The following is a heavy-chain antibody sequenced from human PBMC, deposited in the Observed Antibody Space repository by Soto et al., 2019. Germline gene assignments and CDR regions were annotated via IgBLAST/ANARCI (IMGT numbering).Heavy chain of an antibody. J-gene: IGHJ6*02. D-gene: IGHD3-22*01. CDR1: GFTFSNAL. Sequence: PGGSRRRSWAASGFTFSNALMSWVRQAPGKGLEWVGRIKSKTDGGTTDYAAPVKGRFTISRDDSKNTLYLQMNSLKTEDTAVYYCTTVTDYYDSSGPSDYYYYYGMDVWGQGTTVTVSS. CDR2: IKSKTDGGTT. CDR3: TTVTDYYDSSGPSDYYYYYGMDV. V-gene: IGHV3-15*01.